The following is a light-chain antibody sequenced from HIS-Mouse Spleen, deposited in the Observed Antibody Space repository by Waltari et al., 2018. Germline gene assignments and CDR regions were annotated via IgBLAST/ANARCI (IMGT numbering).Light chain of an antibody. V-gene: IGLV3-21*03. J-gene: IGLJ1*01. Sequence: SYVLTQPPSVSVAPGKTARITCGGNNIGSKSVHWYQQKPGQAPVLVVYDDSDRPSGIPGRFSGANSGNTATLTISGVEAGDEADYYCQVWDSSSDHPDYVFGTGTKVTVL. CDR2: DDS. CDR3: QVWDSSSDHPDYV. CDR1: NIGSKS.